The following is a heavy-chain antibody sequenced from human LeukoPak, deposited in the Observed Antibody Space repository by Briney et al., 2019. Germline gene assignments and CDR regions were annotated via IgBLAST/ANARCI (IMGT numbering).Heavy chain of an antibody. Sequence: PGGSLRLSCAASGFTFSSYSMNWVRQAPGKGLEWVSYISSTNYYTYYADSVKGRFTISRDNAKNSLYLQMNSLRAEDTAVYYCAKIGYSGSGVGYYMDVWGKGTTVTISS. J-gene: IGHJ6*03. V-gene: IGHV3-21*06. CDR3: AKIGYSGSGVGYYMDV. D-gene: IGHD3-10*01. CDR1: GFTFSSYS. CDR2: ISSTNYYT.